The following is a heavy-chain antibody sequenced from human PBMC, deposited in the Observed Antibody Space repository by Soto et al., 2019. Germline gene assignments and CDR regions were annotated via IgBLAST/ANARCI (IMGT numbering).Heavy chain of an antibody. CDR3: ARGTVSGGNSDLDY. J-gene: IGHJ4*02. CDR1: GGTFSSYA. CDR2: IIPIFGTA. V-gene: IGHV1-69*13. D-gene: IGHD2-21*02. Sequence: ASVKGSCKASGGTFSSYAISWVRQAPGQGLEWMGGIIPIFGTANYAQKFQGRVTITADESTSTAYMELSSLRSEDTAVYYCARGTVSGGNSDLDYWGQGTLVTGSS.